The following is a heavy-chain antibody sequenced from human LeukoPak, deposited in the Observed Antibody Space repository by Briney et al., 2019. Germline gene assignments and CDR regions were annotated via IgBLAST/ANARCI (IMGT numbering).Heavy chain of an antibody. V-gene: IGHV1-18*01. D-gene: IGHD3-10*01. Sequence: ASEKVSCTASGYTFLNYDFTWVRQGPGQGLEWMGWISAHNYNTKYAQRFQGRVTMTADTSTTTAYMELRSLRSDDTAVYYCARVADYGSGSHLFDYWGQGTLVAVSS. CDR2: ISAHNYNT. CDR1: GYTFLNYD. J-gene: IGHJ4*02. CDR3: ARVADYGSGSHLFDY.